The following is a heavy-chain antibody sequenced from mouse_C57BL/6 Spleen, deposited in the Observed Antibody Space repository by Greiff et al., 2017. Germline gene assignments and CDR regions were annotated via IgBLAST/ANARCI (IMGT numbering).Heavy chain of an antibody. CDR1: GYTFTSYW. CDR3: ARHYGNYDWYFDV. CDR2: INPSSGYT. J-gene: IGHJ1*03. D-gene: IGHD2-1*01. Sequence: QVHVKQSGAELAKPGASVKLSCKASGYTFTSYWMHWVKQRPGQGLEWIGYINPSSGYTKYNQKFKDKATLTADKSSSTAYMQLSSLTYEDSAVYYCARHYGNYDWYFDVWGTGTTVTVSS. V-gene: IGHV1-7*01.